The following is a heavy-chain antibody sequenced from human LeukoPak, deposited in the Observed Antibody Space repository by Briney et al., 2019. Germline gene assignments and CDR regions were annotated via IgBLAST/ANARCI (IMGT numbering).Heavy chain of an antibody. CDR1: GFTFSSYA. Sequence: GGSLRLSCAASGFTFSSYAMHWVRQAPGKGLEWVAIILYDGSDKYYADSVKGRFTISRDNSKSTLYLQMNSLRAEDTAVYYCARSKSSSSPNFDYWGQGTLVTVSS. V-gene: IGHV3-30-3*01. J-gene: IGHJ4*02. D-gene: IGHD6-6*01. CDR3: ARSKSSSSPNFDY. CDR2: ILYDGSDK.